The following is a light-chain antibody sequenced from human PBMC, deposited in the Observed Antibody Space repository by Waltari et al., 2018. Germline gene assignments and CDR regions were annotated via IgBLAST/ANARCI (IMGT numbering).Light chain of an antibody. CDR3: QQRNNWPPT. CDR1: QSISTH. V-gene: IGKV1-39*01. CDR2: AAS. J-gene: IGKJ1*01. Sequence: DIQMTQSPSSLSASVGDRVSITCRASQSISTHLNWYQQKPGKAPKLLIYAASNLQSGVPSRFSGRGSETDFTLTISSLQPEDFAVYYCQQRNNWPPTFGQGTNVEIK.